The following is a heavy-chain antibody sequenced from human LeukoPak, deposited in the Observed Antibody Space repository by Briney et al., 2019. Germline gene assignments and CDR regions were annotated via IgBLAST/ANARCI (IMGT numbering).Heavy chain of an antibody. J-gene: IGHJ4*02. CDR3: VNGCDSRGYFCYFDY. CDR2: IPYDGTNK. CDR1: GLTFINHG. Sequence: PGGSLRLSCTASGLTFINHGMHWVRQAPGKGLEWVAFIPYDGTNKYYADSVKGRFTISRDNSNNMLSLQMSSLRAKDTALYYCVNGCDSRGYFCYFDYWGQGALVTVSS. D-gene: IGHD3-22*01. V-gene: IGHV3-30*02.